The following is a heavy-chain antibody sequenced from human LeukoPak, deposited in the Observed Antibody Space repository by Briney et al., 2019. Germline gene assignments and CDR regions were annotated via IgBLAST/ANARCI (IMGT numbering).Heavy chain of an antibody. CDR1: GFTFISNW. D-gene: IGHD7-27*01. Sequence: PGGSLRLSCAASGFTFISNWMSWARQAPGKGLEWVANIKQDGSEKFYVDSVKGRFTISIDNAKNSLYLQMNSLSPEDTAVYYCATSPWGVTGYWGQGTLVTVSS. CDR2: IKQDGSEK. J-gene: IGHJ4*02. CDR3: ATSPWGVTGY. V-gene: IGHV3-7*01.